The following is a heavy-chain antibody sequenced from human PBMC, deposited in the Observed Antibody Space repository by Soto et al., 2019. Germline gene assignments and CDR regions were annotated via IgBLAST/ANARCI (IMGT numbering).Heavy chain of an antibody. V-gene: IGHV1-18*01. D-gene: IGHD6-19*01. CDR2: ISPHNGNA. Sequence: GASVKVSCKTSGYPFTSSRLSWVRRAPGQGLEWMGWISPHNGNAKYAQKFQDRVTMTADTAASTVYMELRSLRSDDSAVFYCARSRSGWYDFWGEGTLVTVS. CDR3: ARSRSGWYDF. CDR1: GYPFTSSR. J-gene: IGHJ4*01.